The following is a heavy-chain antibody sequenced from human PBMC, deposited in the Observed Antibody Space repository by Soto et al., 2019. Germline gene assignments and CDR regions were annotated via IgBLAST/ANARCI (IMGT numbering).Heavy chain of an antibody. Sequence: GGSLRLSCAASGFTFSSYEMNWVRQAPGKGLEWVSYISSSGSTIYHADSVKGRFTISRDNAKNSLYLQMNSLRAEDTAVYYCARQQLVLYYYGMDVWGQGTTVTVSS. CDR3: ARQQLVLYYYGMDV. CDR2: ISSSGSTI. CDR1: GFTFSSYE. J-gene: IGHJ6*02. V-gene: IGHV3-48*03. D-gene: IGHD6-13*01.